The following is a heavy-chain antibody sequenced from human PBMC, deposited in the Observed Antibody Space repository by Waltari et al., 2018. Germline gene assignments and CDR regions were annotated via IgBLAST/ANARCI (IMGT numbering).Heavy chain of an antibody. CDR2: INPNGGAT. CDR1: RDAITEHY. Sequence: LLVQSGTEVMKPGASVKVSCKISRDAITEHYIHWVRQAPGQGLEWMVLINPNGGATNDPQTFRGTITVTWDTSIITSYMEISGLRSADTATYFCAREYCGGECRLFDYWGQGTRVIVSS. J-gene: IGHJ4*02. CDR3: AREYCGGECRLFDY. V-gene: IGHV1-2*02. D-gene: IGHD2-21*01.